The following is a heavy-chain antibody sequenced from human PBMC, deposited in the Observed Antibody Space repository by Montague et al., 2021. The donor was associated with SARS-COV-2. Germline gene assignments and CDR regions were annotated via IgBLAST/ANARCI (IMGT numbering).Heavy chain of an antibody. CDR3: ARNTTERITMVQAFDI. CDR1: GGSISGYY. J-gene: IGHJ3*02. D-gene: IGHD3-10*01. Sequence: SETLSLTCTVSGGSISGYYRSWIRQPPGKGLEWIGYIYYSWSTNYNPSLKSRVTVSVDTSQNQFSLKLSSVTAADTAFYYCARNTTERITMVQAFDIWGQGTTVTVSS. V-gene: IGHV4-59*08. CDR2: IYYSWST.